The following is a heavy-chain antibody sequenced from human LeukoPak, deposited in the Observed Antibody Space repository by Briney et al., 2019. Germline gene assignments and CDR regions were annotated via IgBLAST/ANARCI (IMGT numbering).Heavy chain of an antibody. V-gene: IGHV3-7*01. CDR2: IKQDGSEK. J-gene: IGHJ4*02. Sequence: GGSLRLSCAASGFTFSSYWMSWVRQAPGKGLEWVANIKQDGSEKYYVDSVKGRFTISRDNAKNSLYLQMNSLRAEDTAVYYCAGVTYYYDSSGYYGDYWGQGTLVTVSS. CDR1: GFTFSSYW. D-gene: IGHD3-22*01. CDR3: AGVTYYYDSSGYYGDY.